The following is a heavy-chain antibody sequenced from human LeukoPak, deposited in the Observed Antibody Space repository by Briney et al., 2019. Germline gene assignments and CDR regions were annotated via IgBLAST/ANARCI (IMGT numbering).Heavy chain of an antibody. CDR3: AKDIAYYYDSSGPEFDY. J-gene: IGHJ4*02. CDR1: GFTFDDYA. V-gene: IGHV3-9*01. CDR2: ISWNSGSI. Sequence: PGGSLRLSCAASGFTFDDYAMHWVRQAPGKGLEWVSGISWNSGSIGYADSVKGRFTISRDNAKNSLYLQMNSLRAEDTALYYCAKDIAYYYDSSGPEFDYWGQGTLVTVSS. D-gene: IGHD3-22*01.